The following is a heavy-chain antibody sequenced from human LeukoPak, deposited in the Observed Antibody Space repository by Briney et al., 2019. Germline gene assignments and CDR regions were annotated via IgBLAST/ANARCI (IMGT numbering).Heavy chain of an antibody. D-gene: IGHD3-22*01. CDR3: ARDGATYYYDSSGYPYYYYYMDV. CDR1: GFTLSSYW. CDR2: IKEDGSEK. J-gene: IGHJ6*03. V-gene: IGHV3-7*01. Sequence: GGSLRLSCAASGFTLSSYWMNWVRQAPGKGLEWVANIKEDGSEKYYVDSVKGRFTISRDNAKNSLYLQMNSLRAEDTAVYYCARDGATYYYDSSGYPYYYYYMDVWGKGTTVTISS.